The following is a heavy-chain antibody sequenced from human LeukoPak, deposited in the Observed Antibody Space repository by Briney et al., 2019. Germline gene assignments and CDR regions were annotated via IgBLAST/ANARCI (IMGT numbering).Heavy chain of an antibody. V-gene: IGHV4-4*07. CDR1: GDSINSYY. CDR2: IYSSGNT. J-gene: IGHJ4*02. CDR3: ARDSRVRGVIWLDY. D-gene: IGHD3-10*01. Sequence: SETLSLTCTVSGDSINSYYWAWIRQPAGRGLEWVGRIYSSGNTNYNPSLKSRVTMSVDTSKYQFSLKLSSVTAADTAVYYCARDSRVRGVIWLDYWDQGTLVTVSS.